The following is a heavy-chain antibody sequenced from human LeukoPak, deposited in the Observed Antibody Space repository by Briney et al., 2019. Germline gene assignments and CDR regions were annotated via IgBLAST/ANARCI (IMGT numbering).Heavy chain of an antibody. V-gene: IGHV4-59*01. CDR2: IYYSGST. CDR1: GGSIINYY. D-gene: IGHD4-17*01. Sequence: PSETLSLTCTVSGGSIINYYWSWIRQPPGKGLEFIGYIYYSGSTSYNPSLKGRLTISVDTSKNQFSLWLSSVTAADTAVYYCARTYGDYRFDYWGQGTLVTVSS. J-gene: IGHJ4*02. CDR3: ARTYGDYRFDY.